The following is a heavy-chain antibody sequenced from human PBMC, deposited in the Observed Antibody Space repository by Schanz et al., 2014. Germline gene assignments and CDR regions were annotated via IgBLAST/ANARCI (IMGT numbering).Heavy chain of an antibody. D-gene: IGHD1-7*01. CDR2: INPSEGGT. Sequence: QVQLVQSGTEVKKPGASVKVSCKASGYTFTNFYIHWVRQAPGQGLEWVGIINPSEGGTSFPQKFKDRLTMTRDTSTSTFYMELSSLRSEDTAVYYCARDRWNYEGGSFDIWGQGPMVTVSS. CDR1: GYTFTNFY. CDR3: ARDRWNYEGGSFDI. J-gene: IGHJ3*02. V-gene: IGHV1-46*01.